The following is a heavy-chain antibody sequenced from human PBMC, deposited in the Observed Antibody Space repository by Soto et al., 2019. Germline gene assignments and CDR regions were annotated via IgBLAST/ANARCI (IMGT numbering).Heavy chain of an antibody. J-gene: IGHJ6*04. CDR1: GFTVSSKY. CDR3: ARDDVLCDGGRCYGVPLDV. CDR2: IQSGGPT. V-gene: IGHV3-66*01. D-gene: IGHD2-15*01. Sequence: VGSLRLSCAASGFTVSSKYMSWVRQAPGKGLEWVSLIQSGGPTYYADSVKGRFTISRDTSENTVHLQMDSLRAEDTAVYYCARDDVLCDGGRCYGVPLDVCGKGTTVTVSS.